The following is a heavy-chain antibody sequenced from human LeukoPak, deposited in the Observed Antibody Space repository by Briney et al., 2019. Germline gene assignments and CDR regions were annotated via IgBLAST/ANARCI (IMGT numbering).Heavy chain of an antibody. Sequence: PGGSLRLSCAASGFTFSSYWMSWVRQAPGKGLEYVSAISSNGGSTYYANSVKGRFTISRDNSKNTLYLQMGSLRAEDMAVYYCARDQAVTRGYDYWGQGTLVTVSS. J-gene: IGHJ4*02. CDR2: ISSNGGST. CDR3: ARDQAVTRGYDY. D-gene: IGHD4-17*01. V-gene: IGHV3-64*01. CDR1: GFTFSSYW.